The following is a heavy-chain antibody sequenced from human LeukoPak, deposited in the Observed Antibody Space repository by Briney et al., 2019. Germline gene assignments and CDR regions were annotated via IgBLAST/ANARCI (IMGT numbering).Heavy chain of an antibody. V-gene: IGHV1-46*01. Sequence: SGXTFTSYYMHWVRQAAGQGVEWMGIINPSGGSTTYAQKFQGRVTMTRDTSTSTVYMELSSLRSEDTAVYYCARGAAMLELDYWGQGTLVTVSS. D-gene: IGHD5-18*01. CDR1: GXTFTSYY. CDR3: ARGAAMLELDY. J-gene: IGHJ4*02. CDR2: INPSGGST.